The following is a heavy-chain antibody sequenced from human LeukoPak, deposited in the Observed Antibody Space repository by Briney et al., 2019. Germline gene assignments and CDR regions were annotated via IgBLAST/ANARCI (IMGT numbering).Heavy chain of an antibody. CDR3: ARYYGSGRDGHY. J-gene: IGHJ4*02. Sequence: SETLSLTCTVSSGSISNSNYYRGWIRQPPGKGREWIGSIFYDGSPDYNPSLKSRVTISVDTSKSQFSLKVNSVTAADTAVYFCARYYGSGRDGHYWGQGTLVTVSS. V-gene: IGHV4-39*01. CDR1: SGSISNSNYY. D-gene: IGHD3-10*01. CDR2: IFYDGSP.